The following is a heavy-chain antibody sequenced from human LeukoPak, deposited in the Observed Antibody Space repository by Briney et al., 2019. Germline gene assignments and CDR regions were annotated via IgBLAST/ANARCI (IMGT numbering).Heavy chain of an antibody. V-gene: IGHV5-51*01. Sequence: GESLKISCKVSGYRLTNNWIGWVRQMPGKGLEWMGIIYPGDSDTRYSPSFQGQVTISADKSISTAYLQWSSLKASDTAMYYCARQGVRITKDAFDIWGQGTMVTVSS. CDR2: IYPGDSDT. J-gene: IGHJ3*02. CDR3: ARQGVRITKDAFDI. D-gene: IGHD3-10*01. CDR1: GYRLTNNW.